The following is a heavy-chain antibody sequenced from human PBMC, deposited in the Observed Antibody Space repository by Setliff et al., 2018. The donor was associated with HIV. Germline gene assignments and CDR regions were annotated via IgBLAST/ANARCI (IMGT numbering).Heavy chain of an antibody. J-gene: IGHJ4*02. CDR2: VYYDGRT. CDR1: GDSIRTGAYY. CDR3: ARGGGPDTNFDS. Sequence: PSETLSLTCTGSGDSIRTGAYYWGWIRQPPGKGLAWIGSVYYDGRTFYNPSLKSRVTISVDTSKNQFSLRLSSVTAADTAVYYCARGGGPDTNFDSWGRGTLVTVSS. V-gene: IGHV4-39*07.